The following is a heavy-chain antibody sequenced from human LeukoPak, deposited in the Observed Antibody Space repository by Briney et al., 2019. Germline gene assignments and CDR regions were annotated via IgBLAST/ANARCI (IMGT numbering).Heavy chain of an antibody. D-gene: IGHD6-13*01. CDR2: IYYSGST. V-gene: IGHV4-59*01. CDR1: GGSISSYY. Sequence: PSETLSLTCTVSGGSISSYYWSWIRQPPGKGLEWIGYIYYSGSTNYSPSLKSRVTISVDTSKNQFSLKLSSVTAADTAVYYCARHHWYRSFDYRGQGTLVTVSS. J-gene: IGHJ4*02. CDR3: ARHHWYRSFDY.